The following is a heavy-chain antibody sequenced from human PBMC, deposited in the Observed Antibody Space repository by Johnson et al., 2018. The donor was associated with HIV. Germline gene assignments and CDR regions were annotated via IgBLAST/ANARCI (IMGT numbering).Heavy chain of an antibody. Sequence: QVQLVESGGGVVQPGRSLRLSCAASGFTFSSYAMHWVRQAPGKGLEWVAVISYDGSNKDYADPVKGRFTVSRDNSKNTLSLQMNSLRVEDTAMYYCARGLTGEQVDIWGQGTMVTVSS. CDR3: ARGLTGEQVDI. V-gene: IGHV3-30-3*01. CDR2: ISYDGSNK. D-gene: IGHD3-16*01. CDR1: GFTFSSYA. J-gene: IGHJ3*02.